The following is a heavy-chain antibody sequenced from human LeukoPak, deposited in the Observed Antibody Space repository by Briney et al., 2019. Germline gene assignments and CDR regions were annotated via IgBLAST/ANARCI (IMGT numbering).Heavy chain of an antibody. CDR2: ITSSGGST. CDR3: AKARWGSISSELDY. D-gene: IGHD6-6*01. CDR1: GFIFSDHS. J-gene: IGHJ4*02. V-gene: IGHV3-23*01. Sequence: PGGSLRLSCAASGFIFSDHSVNWVRQAPGKGLEWVSTITSSGGSTYYADSVKGRFTISRDSSKTTLYVQMNSLRVEDTALYYCAKARWGSISSELDYWGQGTLVTVSS.